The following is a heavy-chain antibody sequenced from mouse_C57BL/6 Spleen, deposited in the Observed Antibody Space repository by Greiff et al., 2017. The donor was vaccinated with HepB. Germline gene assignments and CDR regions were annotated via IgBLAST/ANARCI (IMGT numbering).Heavy chain of an antibody. CDR2: IYPGSGST. D-gene: IGHD2-5*01. CDR3: ALYSNYFYAMDY. V-gene: IGHV1-55*01. CDR1: GYTFTSYW. Sequence: QVQLQQSGAELVKPGASVKMSCKASGYTFTSYWITWVKQRPGQGLEWIGDIYPGSGSTNYNEKFKSKATLTVDTSSSTAYMQLSSLTSEDSAVYYCALYSNYFYAMDYWGQGTSVTVSS. J-gene: IGHJ4*01.